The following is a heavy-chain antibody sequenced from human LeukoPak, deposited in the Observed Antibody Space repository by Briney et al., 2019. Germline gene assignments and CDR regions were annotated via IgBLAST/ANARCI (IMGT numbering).Heavy chain of an antibody. CDR3: ARVTHDGWRDS. D-gene: IGHD2-15*01. V-gene: IGHV5-51*01. Sequence: GESLKISCKGSRFSFTSYWIAWVRQMPGKGLEWMGIIYPANSDTRYSPSFQGPVTISADQSIRTAYLQWRSLQAADTPFYYCARVTHDGWRDSWGRGTVVTVSS. CDR2: IYPANSDT. CDR1: RFSFTSYW. J-gene: IGHJ5*01.